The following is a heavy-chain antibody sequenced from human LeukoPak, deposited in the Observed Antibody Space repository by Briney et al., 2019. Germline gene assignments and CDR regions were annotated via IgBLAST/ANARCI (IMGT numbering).Heavy chain of an antibody. V-gene: IGHV1-8*01. CDR2: MNPNSGNT. CDR3: ARVMSYYDFWSGYYDSYYYYGMDA. Sequence: ASVKVSCKASGYTFTSYDINWVRQATGQGLEWMGWMNPNSGNTGYAQKFQGRVTMTRNTSISTASMELSSLRSEDTAVYYCARVMSYYDFWSGYYDSYYYYGMDAWGQGTTVTVSS. J-gene: IGHJ6*02. CDR1: GYTFTSYD. D-gene: IGHD3-3*01.